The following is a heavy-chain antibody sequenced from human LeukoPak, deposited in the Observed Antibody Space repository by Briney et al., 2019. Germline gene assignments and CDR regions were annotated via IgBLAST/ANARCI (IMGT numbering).Heavy chain of an antibody. CDR2: TRNKANSYTT. D-gene: IGHD2-2*01. CDR1: GFTFSDHY. J-gene: IGHJ3*02. V-gene: IGHV3-72*01. Sequence: PGGSLRLSCAASGFTFSDHYMDWVRQAPGKGLEWVGRTRNKANSYTTEYAASVKGRFTISRDDSKNSLYLQMNSLNTEDTAVYYCVRGLYCISTSCSRDAFDIWGHGTMVTVSS. CDR3: VRGLYCISTSCSRDAFDI.